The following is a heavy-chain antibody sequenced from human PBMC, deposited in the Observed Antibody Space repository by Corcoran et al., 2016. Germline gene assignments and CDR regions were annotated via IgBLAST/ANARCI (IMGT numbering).Heavy chain of an antibody. CDR1: GFTFSSYS. CDR3: AFGYYDFWSGYYTNYYGMDV. J-gene: IGHJ6*02. V-gene: IGHV3-48*04. Sequence: EVQLVESGGGLVQPGGSLRLSCAASGFTFSSYSMNWVRQAPGKGLEWVSYISSSSSTIYYADSVKGRFTISRDNAKNSLYLQMNSLRAEDTALYYCAFGYYDFWSGYYTNYYGMDVWGQGTTVTVSS. CDR2: ISSSSSTI. D-gene: IGHD3-3*01.